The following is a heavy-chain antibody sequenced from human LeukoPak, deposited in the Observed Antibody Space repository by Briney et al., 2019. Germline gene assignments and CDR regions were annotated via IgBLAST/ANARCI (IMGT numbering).Heavy chain of an antibody. D-gene: IGHD4-17*01. CDR3: AREGVGLYGDYLENWFDP. V-gene: IGHV1-2*02. CDR2: INPNSGGT. Sequence: GASVKVSCKASGYTFTDYYMHWVRQAPGQGLEWMGWINPNSGGTNYAQKFQGRVTMTRDTSISTAYMELSRLRSDDTAVYYCAREGVGLYGDYLENWFDPWGQGTLVTVSS. CDR1: GYTFTDYY. J-gene: IGHJ5*02.